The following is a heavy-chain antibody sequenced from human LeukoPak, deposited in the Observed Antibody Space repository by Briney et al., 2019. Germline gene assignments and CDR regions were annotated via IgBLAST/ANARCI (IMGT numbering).Heavy chain of an antibody. J-gene: IGHJ4*02. CDR1: GFTFSSYA. V-gene: IGHV3-23*01. D-gene: IGHD3-22*01. CDR2: ISGSGGST. CDR3: AKRPTYYYDSSGYYYDY. Sequence: PGGSLRLSCAASGFTFSSYAMSWVRQAPGKGLEWVSAISGSGGSTYYADSVKGRFIISRDNSKNTLYLQMNSLRAEDTAVYYCAKRPTYYYDSSGYYYDYWGQGTLVTVSS.